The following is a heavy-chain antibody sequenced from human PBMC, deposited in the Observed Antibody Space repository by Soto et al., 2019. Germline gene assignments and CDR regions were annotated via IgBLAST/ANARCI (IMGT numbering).Heavy chain of an antibody. CDR1: GFTFSSYS. Sequence: GGSLRLSCAASGFTFSSYSMNWVRQAPGKGLEWVAYIRYDGSNKYYADSVKGRFTISRDNSKNTLYLQMNSLRAEDTAVYYCARDRVNSSSRYMDVWGKGTTVTVSS. CDR2: IRYDGSNK. D-gene: IGHD6-6*01. V-gene: IGHV3-33*08. CDR3: ARDRVNSSSRYMDV. J-gene: IGHJ6*03.